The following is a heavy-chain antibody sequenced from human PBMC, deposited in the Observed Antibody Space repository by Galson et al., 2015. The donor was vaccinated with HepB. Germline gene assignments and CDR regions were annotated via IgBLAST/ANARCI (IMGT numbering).Heavy chain of an antibody. CDR3: TTLGASCGGDCYSGDYYSDY. CDR1: GFSFSYTW. V-gene: IGHV3-15*01. J-gene: IGHJ4*02. Sequence: LSCAASGFSFSYTWMNWVRQAPGKGLEWVGRIKSGNDGGATDYAAPVKGRFTISRDDSKNTLFLRMNSLKIEDTAVYYCTTLGASCGGDCYSGDYYSDYWGQGALVIVSS. CDR2: IKSGNDGGAT. D-gene: IGHD2-21*02.